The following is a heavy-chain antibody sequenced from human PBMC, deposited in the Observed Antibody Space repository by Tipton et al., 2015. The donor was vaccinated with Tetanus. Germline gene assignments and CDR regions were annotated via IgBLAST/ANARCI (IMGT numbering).Heavy chain of an antibody. D-gene: IGHD3-22*01. CDR2: IYFSGDT. V-gene: IGHV4-39*01. CDR3: ARHSSGYFTFFVY. Sequence: TLSLTCTVSGVSIADNTNYWGWIRQSPGKGLEWIGSIYFSGDTYSNPSLKSRATISVDTSRNQFSLRLSSVTAADTAVYYCARHSSGYFTFFVYWGQGTLVTASS. J-gene: IGHJ4*02. CDR1: GVSIADNTNY.